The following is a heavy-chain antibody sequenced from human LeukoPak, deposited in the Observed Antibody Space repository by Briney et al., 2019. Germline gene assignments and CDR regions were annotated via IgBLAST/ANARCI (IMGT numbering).Heavy chain of an antibody. J-gene: IGHJ6*02. CDR2: ISYDGSNK. CDR1: GFTFSSYA. D-gene: IGHD7-27*01. Sequence: PGGSLRLSCAASGFTFSSYAMHWVRQAPGKGLEWVAVISYDGSNKYYADSVKGRFTISRDNSKNTLYLQMNSLRAEDTAVYYCAREPITGDRPRLYYYYGMGVWGQGTTVTVSS. CDR3: AREPITGDRPRLYYYYGMGV. V-gene: IGHV3-30-3*01.